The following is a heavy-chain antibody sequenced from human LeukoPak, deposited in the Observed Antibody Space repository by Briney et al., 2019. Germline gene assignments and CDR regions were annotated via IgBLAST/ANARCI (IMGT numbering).Heavy chain of an antibody. CDR3: ARDNTAGGPFDY. CDR1: GNTFTSYY. D-gene: IGHD6-13*01. Sequence: SVKVSCKASGNTFTSYYMHWVRQAPGQGLEWMGIINPSGGRTNYAQKFQGRVTMTRDTSTSAVYMELSSPRSEDTAMYYCARDNTAGGPFDYWGQGTLVTVSS. CDR2: INPSGGRT. V-gene: IGHV1-46*01. J-gene: IGHJ4*02.